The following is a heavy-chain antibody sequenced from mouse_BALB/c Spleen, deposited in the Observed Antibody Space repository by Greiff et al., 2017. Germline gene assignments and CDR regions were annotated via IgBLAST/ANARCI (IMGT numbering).Heavy chain of an antibody. J-gene: IGHJ3*01. Sequence: VQLQESGAELARPGASVKLSCKASGYTFTSYWMQWVKQRPGQGLEWIGAIYPGDGDTRYTQKFKGKATLTADKSSSTAYMQLSSLASEDSAVYYCARSGGREWFAYWGQGTLVTVSA. CDR3: ARSGGREWFAY. CDR2: IYPGDGDT. D-gene: IGHD1-1*02. CDR1: GYTFTSYW. V-gene: IGHV1-87*01.